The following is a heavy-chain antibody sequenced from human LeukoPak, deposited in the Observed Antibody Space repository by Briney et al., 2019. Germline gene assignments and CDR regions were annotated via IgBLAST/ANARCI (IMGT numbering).Heavy chain of an antibody. Sequence: GGSLRLSCAVSGFTFSNYDMPWVRQAPGKGLEWVAVVSHDGSKKEYLNSVKGRFTISRDNSKNTLYLQMNSLRAEDTATYYCARAGGGYSYGLNYYDSSGYDDYFDYWGQGTLVTVSS. V-gene: IGHV3-30*03. CDR1: GFTFSNYD. D-gene: IGHD3-22*01. CDR3: ARAGGGYSYGLNYYDSSGYDDYFDY. J-gene: IGHJ4*02. CDR2: VSHDGSKK.